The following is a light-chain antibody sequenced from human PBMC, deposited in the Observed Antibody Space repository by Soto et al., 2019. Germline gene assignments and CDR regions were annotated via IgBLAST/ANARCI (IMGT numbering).Light chain of an antibody. Sequence: DIQMTQSPSSLSASVGDRVTITCRASQSISSYLKWYQQKPGKAPKLLIYAASSFQNGVPSRFSGSGSWTDITLTISSLPPEDFATYYCQQYYSTPRTFGQGTKVEIK. CDR1: QSISSY. J-gene: IGKJ1*01. CDR2: AAS. V-gene: IGKV1-39*01. CDR3: QQYYSTPRT.